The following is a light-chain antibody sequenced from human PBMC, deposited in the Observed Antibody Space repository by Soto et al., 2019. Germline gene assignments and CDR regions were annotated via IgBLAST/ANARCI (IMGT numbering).Light chain of an antibody. CDR3: QQYGSSIT. J-gene: IGKJ5*01. V-gene: IGKV3-20*01. CDR2: GTS. Sequence: EVVMRQSPATLSVSPGEGATLSCRASQGIGDTLAWYRYKPGPAPRLLIYGTSSRATGIRVRFSGSGSGTDFTLTISRLEPEDFAVYHCQQYGSSITFGQGTRLEIK. CDR1: QGIGDT.